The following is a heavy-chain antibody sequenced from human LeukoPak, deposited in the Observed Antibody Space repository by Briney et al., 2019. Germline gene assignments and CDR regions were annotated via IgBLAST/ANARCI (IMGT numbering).Heavy chain of an antibody. Sequence: ASVKVSCKASGGTFSSYAISWVRQAPGQGLEWMGGIIPIFGTANYAQKFQGRVTITADESTSTAYMELSSLRSEDTAVYYCARDPRPSPYSSENWFDPWGQGTLVTVSS. CDR2: IIPIFGTA. CDR3: ARDPRPSPYSSENWFDP. CDR1: GGTFSSYA. J-gene: IGHJ5*02. D-gene: IGHD6-19*01. V-gene: IGHV1-69*13.